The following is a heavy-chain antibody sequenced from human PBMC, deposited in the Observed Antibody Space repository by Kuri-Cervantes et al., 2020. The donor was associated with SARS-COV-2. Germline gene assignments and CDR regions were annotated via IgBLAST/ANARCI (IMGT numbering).Heavy chain of an antibody. D-gene: IGHD1-1*01. Sequence: GESLKISCAASGFTFSGHWIHWVRQAPGKGLVWVSRINPDGSYTNNADSVKGRFTLSRDNAKNMLLLQVNSLRAEDTAVYYCVRDGDHWNFDYWGQGTLVTVSS. V-gene: IGHV3-74*01. CDR1: GFTFSGHW. J-gene: IGHJ4*02. CDR3: VRDGDHWNFDY. CDR2: INPDGSYT.